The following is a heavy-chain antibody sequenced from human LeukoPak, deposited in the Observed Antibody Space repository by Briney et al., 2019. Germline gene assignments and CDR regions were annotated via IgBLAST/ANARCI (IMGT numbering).Heavy chain of an antibody. Sequence: PGGSLRLSCAASGFSFNSYAMSWVRQAPGKGLEGVSAISGSGGRTYYADSVKGRVTISRDNSKNTLYLQMNSLTAEDTAVYYCAKDRRSGYGSLFDYWGQGTLVTVSS. D-gene: IGHD5-18*01. CDR2: ISGSGGRT. V-gene: IGHV3-23*01. CDR1: GFSFNSYA. J-gene: IGHJ4*02. CDR3: AKDRRSGYGSLFDY.